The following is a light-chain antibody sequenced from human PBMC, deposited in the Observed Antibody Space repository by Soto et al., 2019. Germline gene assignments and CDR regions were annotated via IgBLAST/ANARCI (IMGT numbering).Light chain of an antibody. CDR2: GAS. Sequence: EIVLTQSPGTLSLSPGERATLSCRASQSVSSSYLAWYQQKPGQAPRPLIYGASSRATGIPDRFSGSGSGTDFTLTISRLEPEDFAVYYCLQYGSSPYTCGQGTKLEIK. CDR1: QSVSSSY. V-gene: IGKV3-20*01. CDR3: LQYGSSPYT. J-gene: IGKJ2*01.